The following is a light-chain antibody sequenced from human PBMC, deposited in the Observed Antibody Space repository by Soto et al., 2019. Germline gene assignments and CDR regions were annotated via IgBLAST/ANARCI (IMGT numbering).Light chain of an antibody. CDR2: DVS. CDR3: SSYTSSSTVV. J-gene: IGLJ2*01. V-gene: IGLV2-14*03. CDR1: SSDVGGYNS. Sequence: QSVLTHPASVSGSPGQSITISCTGTSSDVGGYNSVSWYQQHPVKAPKLMIYDVSNRPSGVSNRFSGSKSVNTASLTISGLKAEDEADYYCSSYTSSSTVVFGGGTQLTVL.